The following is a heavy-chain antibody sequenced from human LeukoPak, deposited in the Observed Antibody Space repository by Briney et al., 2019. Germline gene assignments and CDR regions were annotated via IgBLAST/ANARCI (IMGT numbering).Heavy chain of an antibody. CDR3: ARGGIAAHRFYYYYGMDV. CDR1: GFTFSSYA. D-gene: IGHD6-6*01. J-gene: IGHJ6*02. CDR2: IGTAGDT. Sequence: GGSLRLSCAASGFTFSSYAMSWVRQAPGKGLEWVSAIGTAGDTYYPGSVKGRFTISRENAKNSLYLQMNSLRAGDTAVYYCARGGIAAHRFYYYYGMDVWGQGTTVTVSS. V-gene: IGHV3-13*01.